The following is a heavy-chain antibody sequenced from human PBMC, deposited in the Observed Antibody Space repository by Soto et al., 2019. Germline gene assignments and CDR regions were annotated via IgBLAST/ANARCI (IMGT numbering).Heavy chain of an antibody. Sequence: QVQLVQSGAEVKKPGSSVKVSCKASGGTFSSYAISWVRQAPGQGLEWMGGIIPIFGTANYAQKFQGRVTITADESTSTAYMELSSPRSEDTALHYRPRDTMDNVDAIAFNYWGQGTLVTVSS. J-gene: IGHJ4*02. CDR3: PRDTMDNVDAIAFNY. V-gene: IGHV1-69*12. CDR1: GGTFSSYA. D-gene: IGHD2-2*03. CDR2: IIPIFGTA.